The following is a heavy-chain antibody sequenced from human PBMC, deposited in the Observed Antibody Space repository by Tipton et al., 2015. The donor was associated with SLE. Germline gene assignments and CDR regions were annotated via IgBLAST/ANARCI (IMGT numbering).Heavy chain of an antibody. J-gene: IGHJ3*02. CDR3: ARGGGFDAFDI. D-gene: IGHD1-26*01. CDR1: GGSISTYY. Sequence: LRLSCTVSGGSISTYYWSWIRQSPGKGLEWIGYIYYIGSTHYNPSLKSRVTISVDTSKNQFFLKLNSVTAADTAVYFCARGGGFDAFDIWGQGTMLSVSS. CDR2: IYYIGST. V-gene: IGHV4-59*01.